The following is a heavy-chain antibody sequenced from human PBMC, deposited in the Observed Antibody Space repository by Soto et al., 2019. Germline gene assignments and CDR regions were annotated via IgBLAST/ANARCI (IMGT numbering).Heavy chain of an antibody. CDR2: IYYSGST. J-gene: IGHJ4*02. D-gene: IGHD2-8*02. CDR1: GGSISSGGYY. Sequence: TLSLTCTVSGGSISSGGYYCSWIRQHPGKGLEWIGYIYYSGSTYYNPSLKSRVTISVDTSKNQFSLKLTSVTAADTAVYYCARDKITGLFDYWGQGTLVTVSS. CDR3: ARDKITGLFDY. V-gene: IGHV4-31*03.